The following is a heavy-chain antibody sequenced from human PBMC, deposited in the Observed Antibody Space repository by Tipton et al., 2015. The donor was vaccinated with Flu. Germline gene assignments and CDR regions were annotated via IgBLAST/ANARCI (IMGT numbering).Heavy chain of an antibody. J-gene: IGHJ4*02. Sequence: QLVQSGGGLVKPGGSLRLSCVLSGFPFTDAWMTWARQAPGKGLEWLGRIKRISDGGTTEYAAPVKGRFSISKEYSTNTLFLQLNSLRIEDTAVYYCTKGHQGDLSQIDYWGQGSLVTVSS. CDR2: IKRISDGGTT. D-gene: IGHD1-26*01. CDR1: GFPFTDAW. V-gene: IGHV3-15*01. CDR3: TKGHQGDLSQIDY.